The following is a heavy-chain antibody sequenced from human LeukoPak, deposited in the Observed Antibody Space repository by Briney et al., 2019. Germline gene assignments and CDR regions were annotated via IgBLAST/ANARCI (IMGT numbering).Heavy chain of an antibody. D-gene: IGHD2-2*01. Sequence: PSETLSLTCTVSGGSICSYYWSWIRQPPGKGLEWIGYIYYSGSTNYNPSLKSRVTISVDTSKNQFSLKLSSVTAADTAVYYCARDRSTAAIRVLGEYYGMDVWGQGTTVTVSS. CDR1: GGSICSYY. CDR2: IYYSGST. J-gene: IGHJ6*02. CDR3: ARDRSTAAIRVLGEYYGMDV. V-gene: IGHV4-59*01.